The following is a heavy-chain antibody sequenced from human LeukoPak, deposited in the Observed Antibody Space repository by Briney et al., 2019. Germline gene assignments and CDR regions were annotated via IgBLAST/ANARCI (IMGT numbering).Heavy chain of an antibody. J-gene: IGHJ4*02. CDR1: GDSVSSNSAA. V-gene: IGHV6-1*01. CDR3: ARSTDRYFDY. D-gene: IGHD5/OR15-5a*01. Sequence: SQTLSLTCAISGDSVSSNSAAWNRIRQSPSRGLEWLGRTYYRSKWYNDYAVSLRSRITINPDTSKNQFSLQLNSVTPEDTAVYYCARSTDRYFDYWGQGTLVTVSS. CDR2: TYYRSKWYN.